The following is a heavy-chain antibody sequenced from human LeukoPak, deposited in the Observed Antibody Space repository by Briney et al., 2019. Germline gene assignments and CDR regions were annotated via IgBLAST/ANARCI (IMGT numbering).Heavy chain of an antibody. Sequence: PSETLSLTCTVSGGSISSYYWSWIRQPAGKGLEWIGRIYTSGSTNYNPSLKSRVTISVDTSKNQFSLKLSSVTAADTAVYYCARRGYSSSWYYFDYWGQGTLVTVSS. CDR2: IYTSGST. J-gene: IGHJ4*02. D-gene: IGHD6-13*01. CDR3: ARRGYSSSWYYFDY. CDR1: GGSISSYY. V-gene: IGHV4-4*07.